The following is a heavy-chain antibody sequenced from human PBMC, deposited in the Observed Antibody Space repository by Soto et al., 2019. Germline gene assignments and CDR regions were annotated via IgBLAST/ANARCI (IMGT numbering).Heavy chain of an antibody. V-gene: IGHV1-58*01. D-gene: IGHD3-22*01. J-gene: IGHJ4*02. Sequence: SVKVSCKASGFTFTSSAVQWVRQARGQRLEWIGWIVVGSGNTNYAQKFQERVTITRDMSTSTAYMELSSLRSEDTAVYYCAADRGYYYDSSGYDYWGQGTLVTVSS. CDR3: AADRGYYYDSSGYDY. CDR1: GFTFTSSA. CDR2: IVVGSGNT.